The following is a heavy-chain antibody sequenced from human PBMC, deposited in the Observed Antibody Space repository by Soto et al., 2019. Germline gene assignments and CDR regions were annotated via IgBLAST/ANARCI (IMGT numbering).Heavy chain of an antibody. D-gene: IGHD6-13*01. CDR2: ISSSSSYI. Sequence: EVQLVESGGGLVKPGGSLRLSCAASGFTFSSYSMNWVLQAPGKGLEWVSSISSSSSYIYYADSVKGRFTISRDNAKNSLYLQMNSLRAEDTAVYYCARDLGYSSSSVPWGQGTLVTVSS. J-gene: IGHJ5*02. CDR1: GFTFSSYS. V-gene: IGHV3-21*01. CDR3: ARDLGYSSSSVP.